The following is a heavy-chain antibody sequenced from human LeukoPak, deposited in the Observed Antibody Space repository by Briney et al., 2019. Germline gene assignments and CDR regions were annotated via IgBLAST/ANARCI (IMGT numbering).Heavy chain of an antibody. D-gene: IGHD2-21*01. J-gene: IGHJ4*02. CDR2: INFNSYGK. CDR3: ARQIVCGSMGCDF. Sequence: GASVKLSCKASAYTFSGYYIHWVRQAPGQGLEWMGYINFNSYGKIFAEMFQHRVTMAEDTYISTSYMELTRLRSDDTAVYYCARQIVCGSMGCDFWGQGALVTVSS. CDR1: AYTFSGYY. V-gene: IGHV1-2*02.